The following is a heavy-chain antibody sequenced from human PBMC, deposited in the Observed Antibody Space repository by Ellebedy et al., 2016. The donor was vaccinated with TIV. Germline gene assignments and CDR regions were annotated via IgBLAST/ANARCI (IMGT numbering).Heavy chain of an antibody. D-gene: IGHD2/OR15-2a*01. V-gene: IGHV3-48*02. CDR3: VRGFSSGA. CDR2: INTNGDTI. J-gene: IGHJ5*02. Sequence: GESLKISCAASGFTFSSYNMNWVRQAPGKGLEWVSYINTNGDTIKYAGSVKGRFTISRDNAKNSLFLQMNSLRDEDTAVYYCVRGFSSGAWGEGTLVTVSS. CDR1: GFTFSSYN.